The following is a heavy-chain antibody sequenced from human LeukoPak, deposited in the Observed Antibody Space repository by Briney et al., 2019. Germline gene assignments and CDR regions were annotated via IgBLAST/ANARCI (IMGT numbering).Heavy chain of an antibody. D-gene: IGHD2-15*01. CDR1: GYTFTDYY. V-gene: IGHV1-69-2*01. J-gene: IGHJ4*02. Sequence: ASVKISCKVSGYTFTDYYMHWVQQAPGKGLEWMGLVDPEDGETIYAEKFQGRVTITADTSTDTAYMELSSLRSEDTAVCYCATLRSGGTAAYYFDYWGQGTLVTVSS. CDR2: VDPEDGET. CDR3: ATLRSGGTAAYYFDY.